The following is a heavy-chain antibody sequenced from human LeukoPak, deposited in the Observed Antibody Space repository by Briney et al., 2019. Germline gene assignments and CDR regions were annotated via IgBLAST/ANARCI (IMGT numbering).Heavy chain of an antibody. CDR2: INGSADTT. CDR3: ARNEGHNWDPLDY. Sequence: GGSLRLSCTASGFTFGDYAMSWFRQAPGKGLEWVSGINGSADTTYYAVSVKGRFTISRDNSKNTLYLQMNDLRGEDTAVYYCARNEGHNWDPLDYWGQGTLVTVSS. CDR1: GFTFGDYA. D-gene: IGHD1-1*01. V-gene: IGHV3-23*01. J-gene: IGHJ4*02.